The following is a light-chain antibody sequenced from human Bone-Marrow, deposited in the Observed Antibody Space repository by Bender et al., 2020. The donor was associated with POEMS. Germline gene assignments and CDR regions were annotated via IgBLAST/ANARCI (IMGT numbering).Light chain of an antibody. Sequence: QSVLTQPPSVSGAPGQTVTISCTGTSSNMGAGYGVNWYQQLPGTAPKLLIYNNENRPSGVPDRISGSKSGPSASLAISGLQAEDEADYYCSSYTITRTLVFGGGTRLTVL. CDR1: SSNMGAGYG. J-gene: IGLJ2*01. CDR2: NNE. V-gene: IGLV1-40*01. CDR3: SSYTITRTLV.